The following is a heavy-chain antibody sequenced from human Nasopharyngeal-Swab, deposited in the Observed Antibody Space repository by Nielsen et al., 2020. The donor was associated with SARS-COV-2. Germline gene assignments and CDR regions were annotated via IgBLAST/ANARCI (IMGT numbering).Heavy chain of an antibody. CDR1: GFTFSSYG. Sequence: GESLKISCAASGFTFSSYGMHWVRQAPGKGLEWVAAIWYDGSNKYYADSVKGRFTISRDNSKNTLYLQMNSLRAEDTAVYYCAREGYYDSSGYSYFDYWGQGTLVTVSS. V-gene: IGHV3-33*01. CDR3: AREGYYDSSGYSYFDY. J-gene: IGHJ4*02. D-gene: IGHD3-22*01. CDR2: IWYDGSNK.